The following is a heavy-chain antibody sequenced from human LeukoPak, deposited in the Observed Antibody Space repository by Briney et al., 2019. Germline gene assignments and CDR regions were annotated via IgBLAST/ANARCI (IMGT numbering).Heavy chain of an antibody. CDR3: ARASITIFGVVIDY. J-gene: IGHJ4*02. CDR1: GGSFSGYY. D-gene: IGHD3-3*01. V-gene: IGHV4-34*01. Sequence: SETLSLTCAVYGGSFSGYYWSWIRQPPGKGLEWIGEINHSGSTNYNPSLKSRVTISVDTSKNQFSLKLSSVTAADTAVYYCARASITIFGVVIDYWGQGTLSPSPQ. CDR2: INHSGST.